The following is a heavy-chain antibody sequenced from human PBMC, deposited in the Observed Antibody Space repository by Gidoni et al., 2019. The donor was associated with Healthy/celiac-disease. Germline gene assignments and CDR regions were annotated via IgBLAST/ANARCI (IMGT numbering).Heavy chain of an antibody. D-gene: IGHD6-6*01. CDR3: AKGMGSSIYFDY. J-gene: IGHJ4*02. CDR2: ISGSGGST. CDR1: GFTFSSFA. Sequence: EVQLLESGGGLVQPGGSLRLSCAASGFTFSSFAMSWVRQAPGKGLEWVSAISGSGGSTYYADSVKGRFTISRDNSKNTLYLQMNSLRAEDTAVYYCAKGMGSSIYFDYWGQGTLVTVSS. V-gene: IGHV3-23*01.